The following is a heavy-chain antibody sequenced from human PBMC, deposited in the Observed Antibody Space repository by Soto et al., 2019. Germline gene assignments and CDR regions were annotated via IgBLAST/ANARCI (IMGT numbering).Heavy chain of an antibody. V-gene: IGHV3-7*03. J-gene: IGHJ4*02. CDR2: IKQDGSEK. CDR1: GFTFSSYW. D-gene: IGHD3-3*01. CDR3: ARVGITIFGATDY. Sequence: SLRLSCAASGFTFSSYWMSWVRQAPGKGLEWVANIKQDGSEKYYVDSVKGRFTISRDNAKNSLYLQMNSLRAEDTAVYYCARVGITIFGATDYWGQGTLVTVSS.